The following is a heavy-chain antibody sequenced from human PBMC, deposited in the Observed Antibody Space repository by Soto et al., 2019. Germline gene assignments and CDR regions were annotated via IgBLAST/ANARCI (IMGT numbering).Heavy chain of an antibody. Sequence: QVQLQESGPGLVKPSQTLSLTCTVSGGSISSGGYYWSWIRQHPGKGLEWIGYIYYSGSTYYNPSLKSQVTISVDTSKNQCSLKLSSVTAADTAVYYCARVAGMVGYSSSSVVDYWGQGTLVTVSS. J-gene: IGHJ4*02. V-gene: IGHV4-31*01. CDR1: GGSISSGGYY. CDR2: IYYSGST. D-gene: IGHD6-6*01. CDR3: ARVAGMVGYSSSSVVDY.